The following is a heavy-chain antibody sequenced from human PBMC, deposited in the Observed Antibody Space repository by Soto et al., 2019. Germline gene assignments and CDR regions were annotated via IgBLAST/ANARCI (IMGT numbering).Heavy chain of an antibody. D-gene: IGHD6-13*01. CDR1: GFIFSEYE. CDR2: ISSNSAYI. Sequence: GGSLRLSCEVSGFIFSEYEFNWVRQAPGKGLEWVSTISSNSAYIYYTDALRGRFTISRDNAKNSLHLQMNSLRAEDTAVYYCTRDASRDSSARGWFDPWGPGTLVTVSS. CDR3: TRDASRDSSARGWFDP. V-gene: IGHV3-21*01. J-gene: IGHJ5*02.